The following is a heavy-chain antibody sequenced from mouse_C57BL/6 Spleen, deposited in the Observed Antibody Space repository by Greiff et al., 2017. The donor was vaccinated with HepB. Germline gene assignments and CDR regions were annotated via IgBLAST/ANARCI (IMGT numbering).Heavy chain of an antibody. D-gene: IGHD2-4*01. J-gene: IGHJ3*01. CDR1: GYTFTDYE. Sequence: VQLQQSGAELVRPGASVTLSCKASGYTFTDYEMHWVKQTPVHGLEWIGAIDPETGGTAYNQKFKGKAILTADKSSSTAYMELRSLTSEDSAVYYCTRGDYDYGDGFPFAYWGQRTLVTVSA. CDR3: TRGDYDYGDGFPFAY. V-gene: IGHV1-15*01. CDR2: IDPETGGT.